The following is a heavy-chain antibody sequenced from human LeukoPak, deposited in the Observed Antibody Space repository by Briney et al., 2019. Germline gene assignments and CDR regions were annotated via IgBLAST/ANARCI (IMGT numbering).Heavy chain of an antibody. CDR2: IYSGGRT. Sequence: GGSLRLSCAASGLTVSSNYMSWVRQAPGKGLEWVSVIYSGGRTYYADSVKGRFTISRDNSKNTLYLQMNSLRAEDTAVYCCSRAGSSPYYYYGVDVWGQGTTVTVSS. J-gene: IGHJ6*02. CDR1: GLTVSSNY. V-gene: IGHV3-66*01. CDR3: SRAGSSPYYYYGVDV. D-gene: IGHD6-6*01.